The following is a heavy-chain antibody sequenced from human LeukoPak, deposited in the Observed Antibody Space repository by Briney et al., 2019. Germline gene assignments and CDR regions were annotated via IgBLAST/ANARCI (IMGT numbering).Heavy chain of an antibody. D-gene: IGHD5-18*01. Sequence: GGSLRLSCAASGFTFSSYAMSWVRQAPGKGLEWVSSISGSGGVTYYGDSVKGRFTISRDNPKNTLYLQMSSLRDEDTAVYYCARDSGYSYADDYWGQGTLVTVSS. CDR2: ISGSGGVT. V-gene: IGHV3-23*01. CDR3: ARDSGYSYADDY. CDR1: GFTFSSYA. J-gene: IGHJ4*02.